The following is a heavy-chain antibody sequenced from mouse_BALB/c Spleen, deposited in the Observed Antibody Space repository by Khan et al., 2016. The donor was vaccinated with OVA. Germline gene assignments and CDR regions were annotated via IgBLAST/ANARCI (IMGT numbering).Heavy chain of an antibody. J-gene: IGHJ3*01. CDR3: ASNLTGSFAF. CDR2: ISSGGDYT. CDR1: GFSFSSYS. V-gene: IGHV5-6*01. Sequence: EVQVVESGGDSVKPGGSLKLSCAASGFSFSSYSMSWVRQTPDKRLEWVATISSGGDYTYYPDSVKGRFTISRDNAKNTLYLQRSSLRSEDTAMYYCASNLTGSFAFWGQGTLVTVSA. D-gene: IGHD4-1*01.